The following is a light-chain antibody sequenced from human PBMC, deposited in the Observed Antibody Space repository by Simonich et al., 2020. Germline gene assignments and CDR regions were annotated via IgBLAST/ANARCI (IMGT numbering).Light chain of an antibody. CDR2: WAS. Sequence: DIVMTQSPDSLAVSLGERATINCKTSQSVLYSSNNKNYLAWYQQKPGQPPKLLIYWASTRESGVPDRFSGSGSGTDFTLKISRVEAEDVAVYYCQQYYSTPPLTCGGGTKVEIK. CDR1: QSVLYSSNNKNY. CDR3: QQYYSTPPLT. J-gene: IGKJ4*01. V-gene: IGKV4-1*01.